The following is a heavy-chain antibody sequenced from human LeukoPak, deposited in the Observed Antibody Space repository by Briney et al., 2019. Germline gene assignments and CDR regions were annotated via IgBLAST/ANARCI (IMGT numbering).Heavy chain of an antibody. CDR2: IYYSGST. V-gene: IGHV4-31*03. CDR3: ARGAVGDYGDL. J-gene: IGHJ5*02. CDR1: GGSISSGGYY. D-gene: IGHD4-17*01. Sequence: KASETLSLTCTVSGGSISSGGYYWSWIRQHPGKGLEWIGYIYYSGSTYYNPSLKSRVTISVDASKNQFSLKLSSVTAADTAVYYCARGAVGDYGDLWGQGTLVTVSS.